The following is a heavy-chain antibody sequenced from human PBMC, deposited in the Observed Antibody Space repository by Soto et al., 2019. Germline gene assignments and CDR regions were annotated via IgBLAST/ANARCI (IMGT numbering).Heavy chain of an antibody. Sequence: VQLVEYGGGLVQPGRSLRLSCVVSGITFSTYRMHWVRQAPGKGLVWVSHIKSDGTVTHYTDSVRGRFIISRDNAKNTLFLQMNSLRAEDTAVYYCARENYDFWSGYYLDYWGQGTLVTVSS. V-gene: IGHV3-74*01. CDR1: GITFSTYR. D-gene: IGHD3-3*01. CDR3: ARENYDFWSGYYLDY. J-gene: IGHJ4*02. CDR2: IKSDGTVT.